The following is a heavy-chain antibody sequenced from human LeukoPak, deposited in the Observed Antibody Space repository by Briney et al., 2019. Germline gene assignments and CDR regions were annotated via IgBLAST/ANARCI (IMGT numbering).Heavy chain of an antibody. CDR2: IKQDGSVK. CDR3: ARSNGSYYSPDPLDI. J-gene: IGHJ3*02. CDR1: VFAFSSYW. Sequence: GGALRLSCAASVFAFSSYWMSWVRQAPGKGLECVANIKQDGSVKYDVDSVKGRFNIYRDNAKNSLYLHMNSLRAEDKAVYYCARSNGSYYSPDPLDIWGQGTMVTVSS. D-gene: IGHD1-26*01. V-gene: IGHV3-7*01.